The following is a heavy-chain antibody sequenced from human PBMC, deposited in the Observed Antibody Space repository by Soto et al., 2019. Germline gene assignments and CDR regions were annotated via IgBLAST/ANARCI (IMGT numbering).Heavy chain of an antibody. D-gene: IGHD2-15*01. CDR3: ASGYCSGGSCYPYYFEY. Sequence: GGSLRLSCAASGFTVSSNYMSWVRQAPGKGLEWVSVIYSGGSTYYADSVKGRFTISRDNSKNTLYLQMNSLRAEDTAVYYCASGYCSGGSCYPYYFEYWGQGILVTVSS. J-gene: IGHJ4*02. CDR2: IYSGGST. CDR1: GFTVSSNY. V-gene: IGHV3-66*01.